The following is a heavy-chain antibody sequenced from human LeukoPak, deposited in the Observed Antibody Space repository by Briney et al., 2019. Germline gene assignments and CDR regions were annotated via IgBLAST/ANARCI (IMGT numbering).Heavy chain of an antibody. D-gene: IGHD3-3*01. CDR3: ASFHGGYYYMDV. J-gene: IGHJ6*03. Sequence: GGSLRLSCAASGFTFSSYSMNWVRQAPGKGLEWVSSISSSSSYIYYADSVKGRFTISRDNAKNSLYLQMNSLRAEDTAVYYCASFHGGYYYMDVWGKGTTVTVSS. V-gene: IGHV3-21*01. CDR1: GFTFSSYS. CDR2: ISSSSSYI.